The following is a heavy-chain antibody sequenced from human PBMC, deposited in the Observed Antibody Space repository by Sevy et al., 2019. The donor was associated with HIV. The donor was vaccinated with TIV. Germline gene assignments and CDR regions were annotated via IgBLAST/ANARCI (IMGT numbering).Heavy chain of an antibody. J-gene: IGHJ4*02. V-gene: IGHV1-24*01. CDR2: FDPEDGKR. CDR3: ATTKDYYESSGDPFDY. CDR1: GYTLTKLS. Sequence: ASVKVSCKVSGYTLTKLSMHWVRQVRGKGLEWMGSFDPEDGKRIYAQKFQGRFTMTEDTSTDIGYLDLNSLGSEDSAVYFGATTKDYYESSGDPFDYWGQGTLVTVSS. D-gene: IGHD3-22*01.